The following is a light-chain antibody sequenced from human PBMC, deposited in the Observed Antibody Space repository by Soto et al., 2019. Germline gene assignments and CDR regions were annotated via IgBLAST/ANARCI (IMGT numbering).Light chain of an antibody. CDR3: CSYAGRLRV. V-gene: IGLV2-23*01. Sequence: QSALTQPASVSGSPGQSITISCTGTSSDVGSYNLVSWYQQHPGKAPKLMIYEGSNRPSGVSNRFSGSKSGNTASLTISGLQAEDEADYYCCSYAGRLRVFGTGTKLTVL. J-gene: IGLJ1*01. CDR1: SSDVGSYNL. CDR2: EGS.